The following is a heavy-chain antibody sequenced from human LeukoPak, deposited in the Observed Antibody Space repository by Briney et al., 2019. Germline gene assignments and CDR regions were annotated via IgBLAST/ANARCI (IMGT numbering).Heavy chain of an antibody. D-gene: IGHD5-18*01. CDR2: INPNSGGT. Sequence: ASVKVSCKASGYTFTGYYMHWVRQAPGQGLECMGRINPNSGGTKYAQKLQGRVTMTRDTSISTAYMELSRLRSDDTAVYYCAREPGSYSFYMDVWGKGTTVTVSS. CDR1: GYTFTGYY. J-gene: IGHJ6*03. CDR3: AREPGSYSFYMDV. V-gene: IGHV1-2*06.